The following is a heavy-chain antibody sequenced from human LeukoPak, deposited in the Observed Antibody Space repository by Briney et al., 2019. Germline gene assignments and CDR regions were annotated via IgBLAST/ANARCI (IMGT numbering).Heavy chain of an antibody. CDR1: GGSISPLY. CDR3: ARGGVAAKYYFDS. J-gene: IGHJ4*02. CDR2: IYYSGTT. Sequence: LETLSLTCTVSGGSISPLYWSWIRQPPGKGLEFIGYIYYSGTTNYNPSLKSRVTLSVDTSKNQFSLKLSSVTAADTAVYYCARGGVAAKYYFDSWGQGTLVTVSS. V-gene: IGHV4-59*11. D-gene: IGHD3-10*01.